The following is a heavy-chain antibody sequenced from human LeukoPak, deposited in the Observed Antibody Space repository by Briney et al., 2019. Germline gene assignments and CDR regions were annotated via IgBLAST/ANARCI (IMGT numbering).Heavy chain of an antibody. CDR2: INPDRGHA. V-gene: IGHV1-18*01. D-gene: IGHD3-22*01. Sequence: GASVKVSCKAVGSRFSTYGISWVRQAPGQGLEWMGWINPDRGHAMYAENLQGRGSMTTDTSTTTVYMELRSLRSDDTAVYYCARYSCDMRGYPGAFDVWGQGTMVTVSS. CDR1: GSRFSTYG. J-gene: IGHJ3*01. CDR3: ARYSCDMRGYPGAFDV.